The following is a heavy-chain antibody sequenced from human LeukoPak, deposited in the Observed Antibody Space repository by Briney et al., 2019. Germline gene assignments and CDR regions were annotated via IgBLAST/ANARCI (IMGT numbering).Heavy chain of an antibody. V-gene: IGHV4-59*12. CDR3: ARGYGDYYDYYYYYGMDV. Sequence: PSETLSLTCTVSGGSISSYYWSWIRQPPGKGLEWIGYIYYSGSTNYNPSLKSRVTMSVDTSKNQFSLKLSSVTAADTAVYYCARGYGDYYDYYYYYGMDVWGQGTTVTVSS. J-gene: IGHJ6*02. D-gene: IGHD4-17*01. CDR2: IYYSGST. CDR1: GGSISSYY.